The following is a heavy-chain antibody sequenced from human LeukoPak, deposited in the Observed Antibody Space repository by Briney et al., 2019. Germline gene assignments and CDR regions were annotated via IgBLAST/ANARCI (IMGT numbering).Heavy chain of an antibody. D-gene: IGHD2-2*01. CDR1: GYTFTGYY. CDR2: INSNSGGT. Sequence: GASVKVSCKASGYTFTGYYMHWVRQAPGQGLEWMGWINSNSGGTNYAQKFQGRVTMTRDTSISTAYMELSRLRSDDTAVYYCARAQSSDIVVVPAAMHFDYWGQGTLVTVSS. V-gene: IGHV1-2*02. CDR3: ARAQSSDIVVVPAAMHFDY. J-gene: IGHJ4*02.